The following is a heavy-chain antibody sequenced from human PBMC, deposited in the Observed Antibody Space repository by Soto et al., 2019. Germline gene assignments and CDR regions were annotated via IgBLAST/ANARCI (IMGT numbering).Heavy chain of an antibody. Sequence: SETLSLTCTVSGGSISSGGYYWSWIRQHPGKGLEWIGYIYYSGSTYYNPSLKSRVTISVDTSKNQFSLKLSSVTAADTAVYYCARVRSPDYHPSFDYCAQGTLVTAPQ. CDR2: IYYSGST. V-gene: IGHV4-31*03. CDR1: GGSISSGGYY. CDR3: ARVRSPDYHPSFDY. J-gene: IGHJ4*02. D-gene: IGHD4-17*01.